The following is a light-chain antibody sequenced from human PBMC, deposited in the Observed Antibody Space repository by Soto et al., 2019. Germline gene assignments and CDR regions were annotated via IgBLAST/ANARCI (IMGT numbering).Light chain of an antibody. CDR2: GVS. CDR3: QHYVYPQWT. V-gene: IGKV3-20*01. Sequence: IVLTQSPGTLSLSPGERATLSCRASQTGSNSYLAWYQQKSGQAPRLLIYGVSTRATGIPDRFSGSGSGTEFALTISRLEPEDFAVYICQHYVYPQWTFGPGIKVEIK. J-gene: IGKJ1*01. CDR1: QTGSNSY.